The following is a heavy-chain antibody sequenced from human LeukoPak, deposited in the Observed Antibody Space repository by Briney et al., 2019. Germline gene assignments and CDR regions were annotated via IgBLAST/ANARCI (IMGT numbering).Heavy chain of an antibody. V-gene: IGHV3-30*04. D-gene: IGHD1-1*01. CDR2: ISYDGSKK. J-gene: IGHJ4*02. CDR3: ARGSLGATPTNYFDY. Sequence: GRSLRLSCAASGFTFDSYVVHWVRQASGKGLEWVAAISYDGSKKYYADSVKGRFTISRDNFKNTLYLQMNSLGTDDTAVYYCARGSLGATPTNYFDYWGQGTLVTVSS. CDR1: GFTFDSYV.